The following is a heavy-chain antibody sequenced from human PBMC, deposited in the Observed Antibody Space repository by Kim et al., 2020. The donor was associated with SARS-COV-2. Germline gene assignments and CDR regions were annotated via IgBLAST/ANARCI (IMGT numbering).Heavy chain of an antibody. D-gene: IGHD6-13*01. J-gene: IGHJ5*02. Sequence: KYNHALKSRVTISVDTTKNQFSLKLSSVTAADTAVYYCAGSIAAAGWCDPWGQGTLVTVSS. CDR3: AGSIAAAGWCDP. V-gene: IGHV4-59*01.